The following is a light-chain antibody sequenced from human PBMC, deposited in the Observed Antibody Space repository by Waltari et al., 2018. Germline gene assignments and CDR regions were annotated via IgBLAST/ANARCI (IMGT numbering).Light chain of an antibody. J-gene: IGKJ4*01. V-gene: IGKV1-5*03. CDR2: NAS. CDR1: QSISNW. Sequence: DIQMTQSPSTLSASVGHRFPITLRASQSISNWLAWYQQKQGKAPKLLIYNASTLESGVPSRFSGSGSGTQFTLTISSLQPDDFATYYCQQYNSYSLLTFGGGTKVEIK. CDR3: QQYNSYSLLT.